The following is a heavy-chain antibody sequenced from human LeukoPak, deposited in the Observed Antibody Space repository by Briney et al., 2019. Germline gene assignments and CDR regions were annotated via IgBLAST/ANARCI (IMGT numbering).Heavy chain of an antibody. Sequence: SVKVSCKASGGTFSSYAISWVRRAPGQGLERMGRIIPIFGIANYAQKFQGRDTITADKSTSTAYMELSSLRSEDTAVYYCARDYYDSSGYYQEAHWFDPWGQGTLVTVSS. D-gene: IGHD3-22*01. J-gene: IGHJ5*02. CDR3: ARDYYDSSGYYQEAHWFDP. V-gene: IGHV1-69*04. CDR1: GGTFSSYA. CDR2: IIPIFGIA.